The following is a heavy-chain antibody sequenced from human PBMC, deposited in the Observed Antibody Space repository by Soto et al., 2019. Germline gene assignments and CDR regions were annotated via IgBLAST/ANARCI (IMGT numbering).Heavy chain of an antibody. V-gene: IGHV1-18*01. CDR1: GYSFSSYG. D-gene: IGHD3-3*01. J-gene: IGHJ6*02. CDR2: VSADSGKT. Sequence: QVQLVQSGGEVKRPGASMKVSCQASGYSFSSYGVSWVRQAPGQGLQWLGWVSADSGKTKYAQILQGRLTLTTDTSTNTAYMALRSLTSDDTAMYYCARDSHYNDCWGGVMESYSYNMDVWGQVTTVSVSS. CDR3: ARDSHYNDCWGGVMESYSYNMDV.